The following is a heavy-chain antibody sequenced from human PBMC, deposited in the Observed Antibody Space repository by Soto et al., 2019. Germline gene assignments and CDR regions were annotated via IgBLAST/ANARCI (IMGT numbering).Heavy chain of an antibody. J-gene: IGHJ3*02. D-gene: IGHD1-7*01. CDR3: ATQTPLRITGTTRWRYAFDI. V-gene: IGHV1-24*01. Sequence: QVQLVQSGAEVKKPGASVKVSCKVSGYTLTELSMHWVRQAPGKGLEWMGGFDPEEGETIYAQKFQGRVTMTEDTSTDTAYMELSSLRSEDTAVYYCATQTPLRITGTTRWRYAFDIWGQGTMVTVSS. CDR1: GYTLTELS. CDR2: FDPEEGET.